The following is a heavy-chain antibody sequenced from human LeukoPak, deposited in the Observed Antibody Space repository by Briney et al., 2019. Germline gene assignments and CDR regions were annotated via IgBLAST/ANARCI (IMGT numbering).Heavy chain of an antibody. D-gene: IGHD2-2*01. Sequence: GGSLRLSCAASGFTFSDYYMSWIRQAPGKGLEWVSYISSSSSCTNYADSVKGRFTISRDNAKNSLYLQMNSLRAEDTAVYYCARDLGYCSSTSCSDAFDIWGQGTMVTVSS. CDR2: ISSSSSCT. J-gene: IGHJ3*02. CDR1: GFTFSDYY. CDR3: ARDLGYCSSTSCSDAFDI. V-gene: IGHV3-11*06.